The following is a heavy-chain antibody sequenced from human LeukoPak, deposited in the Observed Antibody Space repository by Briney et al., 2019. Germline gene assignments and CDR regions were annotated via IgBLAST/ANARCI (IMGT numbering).Heavy chain of an antibody. J-gene: IGHJ6*03. CDR3: ARETSQKGAHYMDV. CDR1: GGSISSYY. CDR2: IYTSGST. V-gene: IGHV4-4*07. D-gene: IGHD3-16*01. Sequence: TASETLSLTCTVSGGSISSYYWNWIRQPAGKGLEWIGRIYTSGSTNYNPSLKSRVTMSVDTSKNQFSLKLSSVTAADTAVYYCARETSQKGAHYMDVWGKGTTVTISS.